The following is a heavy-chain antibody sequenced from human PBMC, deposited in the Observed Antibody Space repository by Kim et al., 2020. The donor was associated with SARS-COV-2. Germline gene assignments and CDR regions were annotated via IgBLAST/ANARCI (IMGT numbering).Heavy chain of an antibody. V-gene: IGHV1-69*01. CDR3: ARDWVRGYSYGYKAVPFDY. D-gene: IGHD5-18*01. Sequence: GRVTITADESTSTAYMELSSLRSEDTAVYYCARDWVRGYSYGYKAVPFDYWGQGTLVTVSS. J-gene: IGHJ4*02.